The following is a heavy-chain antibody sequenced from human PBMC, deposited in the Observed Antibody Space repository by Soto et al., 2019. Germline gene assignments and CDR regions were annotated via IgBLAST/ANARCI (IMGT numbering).Heavy chain of an antibody. Sequence: EVQLLESGGGLVQPGGSLRLSCAASRFTFSSFAMSWVRQAPGKGLEWVSAISGNGGSTYYADSVKGRFTISRDNSRTTVWLQMRDLRPEDTALYFCATWHLREHAYDIWGRGTMVTVSS. V-gene: IGHV3-23*01. CDR1: RFTFSSFA. D-gene: IGHD5-12*01. CDR2: ISGNGGST. CDR3: ATWHLREHAYDI. J-gene: IGHJ3*02.